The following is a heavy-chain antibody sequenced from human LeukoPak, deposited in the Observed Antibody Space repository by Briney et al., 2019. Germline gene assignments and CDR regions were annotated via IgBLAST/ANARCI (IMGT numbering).Heavy chain of an antibody. CDR2: ISYDGSNK. Sequence: GGSLRLSCAASGFTFSSYAMHWVRQAPGKGREWVAVISYDGSNKYYADSVKGRFTISRDNAKHSLYLQMNSLRAEDTAVYYCAELGITMIGGVWGKGTTVTISS. CDR3: AELGITMIGGV. D-gene: IGHD3-10*02. J-gene: IGHJ6*04. CDR1: GFTFSSYA. V-gene: IGHV3-30*04.